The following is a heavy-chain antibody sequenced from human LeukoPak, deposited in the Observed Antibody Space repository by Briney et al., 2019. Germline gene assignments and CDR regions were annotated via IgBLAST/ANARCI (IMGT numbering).Heavy chain of an antibody. J-gene: IGHJ6*03. D-gene: IGHD1-1*01. CDR3: ARGPTTYYYYMDV. CDR1: GFTVSTNS. CDR2: ISFSGGST. Sequence: GGSLRLSCTVSGFTVSTNSMSWVRQAPGKGLEWVSAISFSGGSTYYADSVKGRFTISRDNSKNTVYLQMNSLRAEDTAVYYCARGPTTYYYYMDVWGKGTTVTISS. V-gene: IGHV3-23*01.